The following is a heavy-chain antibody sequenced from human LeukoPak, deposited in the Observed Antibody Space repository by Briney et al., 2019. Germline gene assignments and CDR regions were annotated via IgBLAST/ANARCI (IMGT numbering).Heavy chain of an antibody. J-gene: IGHJ4*02. CDR2: INPSGGST. CDR3: ARDARYYYDSSGYYYMDY. D-gene: IGHD3-22*01. CDR1: GYTFTSYY. V-gene: IGHV1-46*01. Sequence: ASVKVSCKASGYTFTSYYMHWVRQAPGQGLEWMGIINPSGGSTSYAQKFQGRVTVTRDTSTSTVYMELSSLRSEDTAVYYCARDARYYYDSSGYYYMDYWGQGTLVTVSS.